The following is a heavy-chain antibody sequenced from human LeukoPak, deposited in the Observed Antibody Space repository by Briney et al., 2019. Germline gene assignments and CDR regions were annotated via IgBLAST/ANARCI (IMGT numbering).Heavy chain of an antibody. D-gene: IGHD2-15*01. CDR3: ARLGSDCGGGNCY. J-gene: IGHJ4*02. V-gene: IGHV1-18*01. CDR1: GYTFTTFG. CDR2: INTYNGNT. Sequence: ASVTVSCKASGYTFTTFGITWVRQAPGQGLEWMGWINTYNGNTNYAQNLQGRVTMTTDTSTSTAYMELRSPTSDDTAVYYCARLGSDCGGGNCYWGQGTLVTVSS.